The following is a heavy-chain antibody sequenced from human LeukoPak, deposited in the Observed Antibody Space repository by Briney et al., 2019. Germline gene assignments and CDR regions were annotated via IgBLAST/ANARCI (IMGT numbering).Heavy chain of an antibody. D-gene: IGHD5-24*01. V-gene: IGHV3-53*01. CDR3: ASPPPMATIGWAAFDI. J-gene: IGHJ3*02. Sequence: SGGSLRLSCAASGFTVSSNYMSWVRQAPGKGLEWVSVIYSGGTTYYADSVKGRFTISRDNSKNTLYLQMNSLRAEDTAVYYCASPPPMATIGWAAFDIWGQGTMVTVSS. CDR2: IYSGGTT. CDR1: GFTVSSNY.